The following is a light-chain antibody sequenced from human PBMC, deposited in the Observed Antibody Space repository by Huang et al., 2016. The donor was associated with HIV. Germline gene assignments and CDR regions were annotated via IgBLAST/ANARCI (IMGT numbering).Light chain of an antibody. J-gene: IGKJ1*01. CDR3: QQSYSTLWT. CDR2: AAS. V-gene: IGKV1-39*01. Sequence: DIQMTQSPSSLSASVGDRVIITCRASRSISNYLNWYRQKPGKAPELLIYAASSVQSGVPSRFSGSGSGTDFTLTISSLQPEDFAIYHCQQSYSTLWTFGQGTKVEIK. CDR1: RSISNY.